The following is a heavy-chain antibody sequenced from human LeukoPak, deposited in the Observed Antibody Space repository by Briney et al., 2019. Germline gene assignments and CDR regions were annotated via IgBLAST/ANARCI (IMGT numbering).Heavy chain of an antibody. CDR3: ARSTYYYDSSGCSPDYYYGMDV. CDR1: GFTFSSYD. J-gene: IGHJ6*02. D-gene: IGHD3-22*01. V-gene: IGHV3-13*01. Sequence: GGSLRLSCAASGFTFSSYDMHWVRQATGKGLEWVSAIGTAGDTYYPGSVKGRFTISRENAKNSLYLQMNSLRAGDTAVYYCARSTYYYDSSGCSPDYYYGMDVWGQGTTVTVSS. CDR2: IGTAGDT.